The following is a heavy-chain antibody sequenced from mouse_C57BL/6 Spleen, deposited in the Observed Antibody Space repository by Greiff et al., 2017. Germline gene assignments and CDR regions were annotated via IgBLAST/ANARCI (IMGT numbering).Heavy chain of an antibody. CDR2: ISSGGSYT. D-gene: IGHD2-2*01. Sequence: EVKLMESGGDLVKPGGSLKLSCAASGVTFSSYGMSWVRQTPDKRLEWVATISSGGSYTYYPDSVKGRFTISRDNAKNTLYLQMSSLKSEDTAMYYCARHGLRNYFDYWGQGTTLTVSS. CDR3: ARHGLRNYFDY. J-gene: IGHJ2*01. V-gene: IGHV5-6*01. CDR1: GVTFSSYG.